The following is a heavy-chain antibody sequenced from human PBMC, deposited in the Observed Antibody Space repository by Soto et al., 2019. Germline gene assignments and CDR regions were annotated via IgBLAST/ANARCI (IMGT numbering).Heavy chain of an antibody. V-gene: IGHV4-34*02. Sequence: QVQLQQWGARLLKPSETLSLTCAVYGGSFSGHFWTWIRQAPGKGLEWIGEINHSGVSNYNSSLKSRVSISIDTSKNQFSLILNSVAAADTAVYYCASDRLYGMDGWGQGTTVSVSS. CDR2: INHSGVS. CDR1: GGSFSGHF. J-gene: IGHJ6*02. CDR3: ASDRLYGMDG.